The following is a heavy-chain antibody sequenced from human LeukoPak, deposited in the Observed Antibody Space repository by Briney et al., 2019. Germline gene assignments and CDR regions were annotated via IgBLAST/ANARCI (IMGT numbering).Heavy chain of an antibody. CDR3: ARGWDPFDY. V-gene: IGHV3-9*01. D-gene: IGHD1-26*01. CDR1: GFTFDDYA. J-gene: IGHJ4*02. CDR2: ISWNSGSI. Sequence: GGSLRLSCAASGFTFDDYAMHWVRQAPGKGLEWVSGISWNSGSIGYADSVKGRFTISRDNAKNSLYLQMNSLRAEDTAVYYCARGWDPFDYWGQGTLVTVSS.